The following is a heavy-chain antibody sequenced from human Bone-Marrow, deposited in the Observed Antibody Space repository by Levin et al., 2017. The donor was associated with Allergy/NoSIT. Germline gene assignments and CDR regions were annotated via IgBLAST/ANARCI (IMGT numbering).Heavy chain of an antibody. CDR2: VHYSGST. D-gene: IGHD2-2*02. V-gene: IGHV4-39*01. Sequence: PSETLSLTCTVSGGSIFSSTYYWGWIRQPPGTGLEWIGSVHYSGSTYYNPSLKSRVTISVDTSKNQFSLNLSSVTAADTAVYYCARSSAIRRPGDSWGQGTLVAVSS. J-gene: IGHJ4*02. CDR3: ARSSAIRRPGDS. CDR1: GGSIFSSTYY.